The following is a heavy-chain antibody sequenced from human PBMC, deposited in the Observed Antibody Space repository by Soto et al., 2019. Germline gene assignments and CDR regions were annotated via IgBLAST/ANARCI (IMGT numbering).Heavy chain of an antibody. J-gene: IGHJ4*02. CDR3: TSRIAAGGGY. Sequence: XSPRLSCAASGFTFSNAWVNWARKAPGXGLEWVGRIXSKTDXGTTDYDAPVXXRFTISRXXSKKKLYMQMNSLKTGDKAVYYCTSRIAAGGGYWGEGTLVTVYS. D-gene: IGHD6-13*01. V-gene: IGHV3-15*07. CDR2: IXSKTDXGTT. CDR1: GFTFSNAW.